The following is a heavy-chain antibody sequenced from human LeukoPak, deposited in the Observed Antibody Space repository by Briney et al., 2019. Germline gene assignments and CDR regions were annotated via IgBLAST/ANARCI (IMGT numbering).Heavy chain of an antibody. V-gene: IGHV1-69*01. CDR3: ASIIAVAGTARD. J-gene: IGHJ4*02. Sequence: SVKVSCKASGGTFSSYAISWVRQAPGQGLEWMGWIIPIFGTANYAQKFQGRVTITADESTSTAYMELSSLRSADTAVYYCASIIAVAGTARDWGQGTLVTVSS. D-gene: IGHD6-19*01. CDR2: IIPIFGTA. CDR1: GGTFSSYA.